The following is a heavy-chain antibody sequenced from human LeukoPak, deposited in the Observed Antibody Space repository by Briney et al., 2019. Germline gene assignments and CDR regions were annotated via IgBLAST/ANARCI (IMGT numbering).Heavy chain of an antibody. CDR1: GGTFSSYA. D-gene: IGHD3-22*01. V-gene: IGHV1-69*05. J-gene: IGHJ3*02. CDR3: ARDQYYYDSSGYYYFAFDI. CDR2: IIPIFGTA. Sequence: ASVKVSCKASGGTFSSYAISWVLQAPGQGLEWMGRIIPIFGTANYAQKFQGRVTITTDESTSTAYMELSSLRSEDTAVYYCARDQYYYDSSGYYYFAFDIWGQGTMVTVSS.